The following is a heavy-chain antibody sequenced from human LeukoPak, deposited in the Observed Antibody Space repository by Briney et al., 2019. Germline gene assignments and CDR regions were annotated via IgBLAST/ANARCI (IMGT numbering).Heavy chain of an antibody. D-gene: IGHD2-2*01. J-gene: IGHJ4*02. CDR3: ATLRIDIVVVPAADYYFDY. CDR2: INHSGST. Sequence: PSETLSLTCAVYGESFSGYYWSWIRQPPGKGLEWIGEINHSGSTNYNPSLKSRVTISVDTSKNQFSLKLSSVTAADTAVYYCATLRIDIVVVPAADYYFDYWGQGTLVTVSS. V-gene: IGHV4-34*01. CDR1: GESFSGYY.